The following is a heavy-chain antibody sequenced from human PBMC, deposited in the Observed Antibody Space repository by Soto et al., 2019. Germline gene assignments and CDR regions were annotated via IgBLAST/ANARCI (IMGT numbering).Heavy chain of an antibody. CDR3: AHRSTLSIAAAGPPTFDY. Sequence: QITLKESGPTLVKPTQTLTLTCTFSGFSLSTSGVGVGWIRQPPGKALEWLALIYWDDDKRYSPSLKSRLTITKHTSKNQVVLTMTHMDPVDTATYYCAHRSTLSIAAAGPPTFDYWGQGTLVTVSS. CDR2: IYWDDDK. V-gene: IGHV2-5*02. J-gene: IGHJ4*02. D-gene: IGHD6-13*01. CDR1: GFSLSTSGVG.